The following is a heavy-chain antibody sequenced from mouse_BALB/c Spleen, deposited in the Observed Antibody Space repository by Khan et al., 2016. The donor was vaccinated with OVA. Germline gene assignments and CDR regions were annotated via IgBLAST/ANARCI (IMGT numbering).Heavy chain of an antibody. Sequence: VQLQQSGAELVRPGASVKLSCKTSGYIFTNYWIHWVKQRSGQGLEWIARIYPGTDNSYYNEKLKDRATLTADKSSSTVYMQLSSLKSEDSAVYFCAREDALYYFDYWGQGTTLTVSS. V-gene: IGHV1-76*01. J-gene: IGHJ2*01. CDR1: GYIFTNYW. CDR2: IYPGTDNS. CDR3: AREDALYYFDY.